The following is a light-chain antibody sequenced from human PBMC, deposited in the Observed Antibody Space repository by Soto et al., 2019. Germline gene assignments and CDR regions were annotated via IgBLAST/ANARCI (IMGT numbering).Light chain of an antibody. CDR1: QSVSNN. CDR3: QQYDGWPRT. V-gene: IGKV3-15*01. CDR2: GAS. Sequence: EIVMTQSPATLSVSPGEKATLSCRASQSVSNNLAWFQQKPGQAPRLLIHGASIRATGIPVRFSGSGSGTEFTLTISSLQSEDFAVYYCQQYDGWPRTFGQGTKVDI. J-gene: IGKJ1*01.